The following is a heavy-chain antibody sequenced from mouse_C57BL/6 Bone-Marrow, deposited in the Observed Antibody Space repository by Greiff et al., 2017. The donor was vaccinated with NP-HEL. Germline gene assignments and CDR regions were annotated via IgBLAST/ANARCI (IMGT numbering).Heavy chain of an antibody. CDR2: ISSGGSYT. J-gene: IGHJ4*01. CDR1: GFTFSSYG. Sequence: DVMLVESGVDLVKPGGSLKLSCAASGFTFSSYGMSWVRPTPDKRLEWVATISSGGSYTYYPDSVKGRFTISRDNAKNTLYLQMSSLKSEDTAMYYCARRYYAMDYWGQGTSVTVSS. V-gene: IGHV5-6*02. CDR3: ARRYYAMDY.